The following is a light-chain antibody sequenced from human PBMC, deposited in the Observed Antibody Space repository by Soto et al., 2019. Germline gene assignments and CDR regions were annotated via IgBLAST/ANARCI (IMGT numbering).Light chain of an antibody. CDR2: DAS. V-gene: IGKV3-11*01. CDR3: QQRSNWLRA. CDR1: QSVSSY. J-gene: IGKJ4*01. Sequence: EIVLTQSPPTLSLSPGERATLSCRASQSVSSYLAWYQQKPGQAPRLLIYDASNRATGIPARFSGSGSGTDFTLTISSLEPEDFAVYYCQQRSNWLRAFGGGTKVEIK.